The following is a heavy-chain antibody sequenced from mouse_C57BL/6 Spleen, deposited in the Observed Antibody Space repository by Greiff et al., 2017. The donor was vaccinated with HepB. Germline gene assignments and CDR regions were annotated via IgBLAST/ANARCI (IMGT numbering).Heavy chain of an antibody. V-gene: IGHV1-72*01. CDR1: GYTFTSYW. CDR2: IDPNSGGA. CDR3: ASEDFDY. J-gene: IGHJ2*01. Sequence: QVQLQQPGAELVKPGASVKLSCKASGYTFTSYWMHWVKQRPGRGLEWIGRIDPNSGGAKYNEKFKSKATLTVDKPSSTAYMQISSLTSEDSAVYYCASEDFDYGGQGTTLTFSS.